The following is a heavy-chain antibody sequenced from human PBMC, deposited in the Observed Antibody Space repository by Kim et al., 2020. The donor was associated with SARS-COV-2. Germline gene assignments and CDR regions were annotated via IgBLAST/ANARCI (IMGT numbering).Heavy chain of an antibody. V-gene: IGHV5-51*01. CDR2: IYPGDSDT. CDR3: ARLGGHCSGGSCFSSGIDY. D-gene: IGHD2-15*01. J-gene: IGHJ4*02. Sequence: GESLKISCKGSGYSFTSYWIGWVRQMPGKGLEWMGIIYPGDSDTRYSPSFQGQVTISADKSISTAYLQWSSLKASDTAMYYCARLGGHCSGGSCFSSGIDYWGQGTLVTVSS. CDR1: GYSFTSYW.